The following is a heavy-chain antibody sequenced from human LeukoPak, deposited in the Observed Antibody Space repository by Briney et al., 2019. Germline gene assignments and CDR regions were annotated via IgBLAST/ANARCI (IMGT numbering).Heavy chain of an antibody. CDR3: ARGSGVQVWSSLDY. CDR1: GFSLSNYG. Sequence: GRSLSLSCAVSGFSLSNYGTHWARPAPAKGLEWVATKWNDGGNRYYGDSVEGRFTISRDNSKNTQYLQMNSLRAEDTSVYYCARGSGVQVWSSLDYWGQGTLVTVSS. CDR2: KWNDGGNR. D-gene: IGHD5-18*01. J-gene: IGHJ4*02. V-gene: IGHV3-33*01.